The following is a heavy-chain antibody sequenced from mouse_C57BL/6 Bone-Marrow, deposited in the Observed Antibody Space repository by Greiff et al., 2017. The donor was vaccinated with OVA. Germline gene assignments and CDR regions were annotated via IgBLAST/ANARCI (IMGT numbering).Heavy chain of an antibody. CDR1: GYTFTDYY. CDR2: IGPGSGST. J-gene: IGHJ3*01. D-gene: IGHD1-1*02. CDR3: ARTLSEAY. V-gene: IGHV1-77*01. Sequence: VQLQESGAELVKPVASVKISCTASGYTFTDYYLNWVKHRPGQGLAWIGKIGPGSGSTYYNEKFKGKATLTADKSSSTAYMQLSSLTSEDSAVYFCARTLSEAYWGQGTLVTVSA.